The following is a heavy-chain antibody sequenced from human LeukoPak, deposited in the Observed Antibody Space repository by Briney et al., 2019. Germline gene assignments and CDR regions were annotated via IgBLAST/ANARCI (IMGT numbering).Heavy chain of an antibody. CDR1: GGSISSGDYY. D-gene: IGHD2-2*01. J-gene: IGHJ4*02. V-gene: IGHV4-30-4*01. CDR3: ARALGSSVSEY. CDR2: IYYSGST. Sequence: SQTLSLTCTVSGGSISSGDYYWSWIRQPPGKGLEWIGYIYYSGSTYYNPSLKSRVTISVDTSKSQFSLKLSSVTAADTAVYYCARALGSSVSEYWGQGTLVTVSS.